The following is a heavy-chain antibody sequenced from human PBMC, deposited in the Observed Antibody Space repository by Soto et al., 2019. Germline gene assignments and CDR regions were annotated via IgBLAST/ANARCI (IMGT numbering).Heavy chain of an antibody. J-gene: IGHJ6*02. CDR2: ISTYNGDT. V-gene: IGHV1-18*01. CDR1: GYTFTRSG. CDR3: AREGVAPYYYYGMDV. D-gene: IGHD5-12*01. Sequence: QVQLVQSGAEVKKPGASVKVSCKASGYTFTRSGISWVRQAPGQGLEWMGWISTYNGDTNYAQTFQGRVTMTTDPSTSTVHMEVRSLRSDDTAVYYCAREGVAPYYYYGMDVWGQGTPVTVYS.